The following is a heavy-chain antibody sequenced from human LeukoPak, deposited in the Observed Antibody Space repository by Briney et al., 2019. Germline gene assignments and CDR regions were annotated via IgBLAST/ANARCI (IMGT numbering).Heavy chain of an antibody. D-gene: IGHD3-9*01. CDR2: IYSGGST. J-gene: IGHJ3*02. V-gene: IGHV3-53*01. CDR1: GFIVSTNY. CDR3: ARSGGYYDILTGYYRNDTLDI. Sequence: GALRLSCAASGFIVSTNYMNWVRQAPGRGLEWVSVIYSGGSTYYADSVKGRFTISRDNSKNTLYLQMNSLRAEDTAVYYCARSGGYYDILTGYYRNDTLDIWGQGTMVTVSS.